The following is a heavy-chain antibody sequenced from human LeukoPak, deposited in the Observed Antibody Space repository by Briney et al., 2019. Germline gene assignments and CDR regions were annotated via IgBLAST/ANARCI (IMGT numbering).Heavy chain of an antibody. J-gene: IGHJ4*02. CDR1: GFTFSSYA. V-gene: IGHV3-30*04. Sequence: GRSLRLSCAASGFTFSSYAMHWVRQAPGKGLEWVAVISYDGSNKYYADSVKGRFTISRDNSKNTLYLQMNSLRAEDTAVYYRAKDEKTHYDYWGQGTLVTVSS. CDR2: ISYDGSNK. CDR3: AKDEKTHYDY.